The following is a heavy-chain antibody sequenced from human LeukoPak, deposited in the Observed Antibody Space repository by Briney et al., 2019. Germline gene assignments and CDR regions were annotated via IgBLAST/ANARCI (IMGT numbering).Heavy chain of an antibody. J-gene: IGHJ4*02. CDR1: GFNFSSYG. CDR3: AKHGLPLVVISAPLDY. D-gene: IGHD2-15*01. CDR2: IRYDGSNK. V-gene: IGHV3-30*02. Sequence: GSLRLSCAASGFNFSSYGMHWVRQAPGKGLEWVAFIRYDGSNKYYADSVKGRFTISRDNSKNTLYLQMNSLRAEDTAVYYCAKHGLPLVVISAPLDYWGQGTLVTVSS.